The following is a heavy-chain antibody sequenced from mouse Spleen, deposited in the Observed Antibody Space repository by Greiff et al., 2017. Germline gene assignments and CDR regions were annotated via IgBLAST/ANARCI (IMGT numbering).Heavy chain of an antibody. D-gene: IGHD2-13*01. CDR3: ASDKDGEALDY. V-gene: IGHV7-3*02. CDR2: IRNKANGYKT. CDR1: GFTFTDYY. J-gene: IGHJ2*01. Sequence: EVQLVESGGGLVQPGGSLRLSCATSGFTFTDYYMNWVRQPPGKALEWLGFIRNKANGYKTEYSASVKGRFTISRDNSKSILYLQMNTLRAEDSATYYCASDKDGEALDYWGQGTTLTVSS.